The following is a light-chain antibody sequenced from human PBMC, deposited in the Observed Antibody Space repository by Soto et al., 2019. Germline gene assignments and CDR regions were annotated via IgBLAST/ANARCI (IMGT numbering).Light chain of an antibody. J-gene: IGKJ1*01. CDR1: QSVSSSH. CDR3: QQYGSSPRT. V-gene: IGKV3-20*01. Sequence: EVVLTQSPGTLSLSPGERATLSCRASQSVSSSHLACYQLKPGQAPRLLSYDASSRTTGIPDRFSGSGSGTDFALTISRMEPEDFAVYYCQQYGSSPRTFGQRAKADIK. CDR2: DAS.